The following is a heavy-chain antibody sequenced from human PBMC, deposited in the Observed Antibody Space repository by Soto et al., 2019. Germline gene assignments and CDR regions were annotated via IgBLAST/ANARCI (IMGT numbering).Heavy chain of an antibody. D-gene: IGHD1-1*01. V-gene: IGHV4-4*07. CDR3: VRDGTKTLRDWFDP. CDR1: GVSITSYH. CDR2: IYDTGTT. J-gene: IGHJ5*02. Sequence: SETLSLTCVVSGVSITSYHWSWIRKSGGKGLEWIGRIYDTGTTDYNPSLKSRVMMSVDTSKKQFSLKLRSVTAADTAVYYCVRDGTKTLRDWFDPWGQGISVTV.